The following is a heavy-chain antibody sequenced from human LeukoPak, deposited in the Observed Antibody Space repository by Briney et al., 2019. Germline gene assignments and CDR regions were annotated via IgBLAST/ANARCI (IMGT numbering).Heavy chain of an antibody. J-gene: IGHJ5*02. Sequence: PGGSLRLSCAASGFTFSSYAMNWVRQAPGKGLEWVSCIDSGSSYLYYADSVKGRFTISRDNAKNSLYLQMNSLRAEDTAVYYCARGRYNWKGEGQNWFDPGGQGTLVTVSS. CDR3: ARGRYNWKGEGQNWFDP. CDR2: IDSGSSYL. CDR1: GFTFSSYA. D-gene: IGHD1-20*01. V-gene: IGHV3-21*01.